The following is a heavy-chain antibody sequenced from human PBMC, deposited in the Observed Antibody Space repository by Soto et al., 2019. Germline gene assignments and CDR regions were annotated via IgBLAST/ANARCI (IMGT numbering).Heavy chain of an antibody. D-gene: IGHD5-18*01. V-gene: IGHV1-18*01. CDR3: ARGSRPAMVTGY. CDR1: GYTFSSYG. J-gene: IGHJ4*02. Sequence: ASVKVSCKASGYTFSSYGINWVRQAPGQGLEWMGWISAYNGNTNYAQKLQGRVTMTRDTSISTAYMELSRLRSDDTAVYYCARGSRPAMVTGYWGQGTLVTVSS. CDR2: ISAYNGNT.